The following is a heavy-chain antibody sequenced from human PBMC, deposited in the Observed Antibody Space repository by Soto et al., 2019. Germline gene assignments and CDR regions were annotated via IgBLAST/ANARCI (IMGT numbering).Heavy chain of an antibody. D-gene: IGHD3-22*01. CDR2: INDQGGSP. Sequence: GGSLRLSCAASGFTFSNYWMHWVRQAPGKGLVWISRINDQGGSPTYADSVKGRFTISRDNARNTLYLQMNSLRAEDTAVYYCAKNPGYYYDSTGYHFDYWGQGTLVTVSS. CDR1: GFTFSNYW. J-gene: IGHJ4*02. CDR3: AKNPGYYYDSTGYHFDY. V-gene: IGHV3-74*01.